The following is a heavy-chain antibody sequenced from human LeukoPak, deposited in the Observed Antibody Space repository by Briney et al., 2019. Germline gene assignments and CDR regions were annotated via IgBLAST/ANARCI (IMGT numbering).Heavy chain of an antibody. CDR3: AKDPYGDFSFDY. V-gene: IGHV3-21*01. CDR2: ISSSGGYI. Sequence: GGSLRLSCAASGFTFSSYRMNWVRQAPGKGLEWVSSISSSGGYIYYVDSVRGRFTISRDSAKNSLYLQMNSLRAEDTAVYYCAKDPYGDFSFDYWGQGTLVTVSS. CDR1: GFTFSSYR. D-gene: IGHD4-17*01. J-gene: IGHJ4*02.